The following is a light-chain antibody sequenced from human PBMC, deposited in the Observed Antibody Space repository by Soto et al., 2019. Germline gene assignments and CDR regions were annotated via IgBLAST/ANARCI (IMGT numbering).Light chain of an antibody. J-gene: IGLJ1*01. CDR3: SSHTTYNTRV. V-gene: IGLV2-14*01. CDR2: EVS. Sequence: QSVLTKPASVSGSTEQSIAISCTGTSSDVGGYNYVSWYQQHPDKAPKLIIHEVSNRPSGVSDRFSGSKSGNTASLSISGLQADDEADYYSSSHTTYNTRVFGSGTKLTVL. CDR1: SSDVGGYNY.